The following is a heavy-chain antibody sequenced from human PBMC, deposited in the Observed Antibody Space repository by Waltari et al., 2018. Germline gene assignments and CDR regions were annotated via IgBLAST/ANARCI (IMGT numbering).Heavy chain of an antibody. CDR1: GFAFSNCW. V-gene: IGHV3-7*01. J-gene: IGHJ4*02. CDR2: IKQDGSEK. D-gene: IGHD5-12*01. CDR3: VRGRGWIFDY. Sequence: EVQLVESGGGLVQPGGSLRLSCEGSGFAFSNCWMSWVRQTPGKGLGWVAMIKQDGSEKHYMDSVKGRFTISRDNAKNSLYLQLNSLRADDTAVYYCVRGRGWIFDYWGQGTLVTVSS.